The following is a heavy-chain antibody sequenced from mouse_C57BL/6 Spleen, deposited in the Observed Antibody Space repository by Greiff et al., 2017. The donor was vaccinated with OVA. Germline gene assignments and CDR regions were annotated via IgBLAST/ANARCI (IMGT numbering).Heavy chain of an antibody. CDR1: GFTFSSYT. D-gene: IGHD6-2*01. V-gene: IGHV5-9*01. J-gene: IGHJ2*01. CDR3: AAASGSLYYFDY. CDR2: ISGGGGNT. Sequence: EVHLVESGGGLVKPGGSLKLSCAASGFTFSSYTMSWVRQTPEKRLEWVATISGGGGNTYYPDSVKGRFTISRDNAKNTLYLQMSSLRSEDTALYYCAAASGSLYYFDYWGQGTTLTVSS.